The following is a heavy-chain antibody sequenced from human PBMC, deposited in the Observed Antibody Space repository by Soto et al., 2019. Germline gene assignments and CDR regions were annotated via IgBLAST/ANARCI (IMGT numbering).Heavy chain of an antibody. J-gene: IGHJ4*02. CDR3: AREGAVAGSFDY. CDR1: GGSINNYY. V-gene: IGHV4-59*01. Sequence: SETLSLTCTVSGGSINNYYWSWIRQPPGKGLEWIGYIYSSGVTDYNPSLKSRVTISVDTSKNQFSLKLSSVTAADPAVYYCAREGAVAGSFDYWGQGTLVTVSS. CDR2: IYSSGVT. D-gene: IGHD6-19*01.